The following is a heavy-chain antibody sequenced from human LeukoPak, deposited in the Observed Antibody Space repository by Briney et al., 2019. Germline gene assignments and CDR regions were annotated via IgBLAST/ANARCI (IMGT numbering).Heavy chain of an antibody. CDR1: GYTFSIFD. D-gene: IGHD2-8*02. Sequence: GASVKVSCKASGYTFSIFDIHWVRQAPGQRLEWMGRINAGNGNTQYSQNFQGRVAITSDTSANTAYIELSNLTSEDTAVYYCARWDTGYFGDAFDIWGQGTMVTVSS. CDR2: INAGNGNT. V-gene: IGHV1-3*01. CDR3: ARWDTGYFGDAFDI. J-gene: IGHJ3*02.